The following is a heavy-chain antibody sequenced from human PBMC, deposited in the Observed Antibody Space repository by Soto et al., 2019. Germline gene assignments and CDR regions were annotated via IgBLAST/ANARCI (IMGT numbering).Heavy chain of an antibody. CDR2: TWSDGIKK. V-gene: IGHV3-33*01. CDR1: GFTFSNYG. Sequence: QVQLVESGGGVVQPGTSLTLSCTASGFTFSNYGMHWVRQAPGKGLEWVAITWSDGIKKYYGDSVKGRFTISRDNSKNTLFLQMNGLRAEDTAVYYCVRGRTGPIPAHPLGGSWGQGTLVTVSS. CDR3: VRGRTGPIPAHPLGGS. J-gene: IGHJ5*02. D-gene: IGHD2-2*01.